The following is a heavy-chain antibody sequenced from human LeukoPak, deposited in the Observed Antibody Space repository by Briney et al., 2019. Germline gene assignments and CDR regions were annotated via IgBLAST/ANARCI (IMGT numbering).Heavy chain of an antibody. CDR2: IYYSGST. Sequence: SETLSLTCTVSGGSISSYYWSWIRQPPGKGLEWIGYIYYSGSTNYNPSLKSRVTISVDASKNQFSLKLRSVTAADTAVYYCVTGGSPYSYYYYMDVWGKGTTVTVSS. J-gene: IGHJ6*03. CDR1: GGSISSYY. D-gene: IGHD5-12*01. V-gene: IGHV4-59*01. CDR3: VTGGSPYSYYYYMDV.